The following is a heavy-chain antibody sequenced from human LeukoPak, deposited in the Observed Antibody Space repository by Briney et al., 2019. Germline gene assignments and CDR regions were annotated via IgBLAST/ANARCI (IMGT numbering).Heavy chain of an antibody. D-gene: IGHD6-19*01. V-gene: IGHV3-74*01. CDR2: INTDGTVT. J-gene: IGHJ4*02. CDR1: ELTLSKYW. Sequence: PGGPLNLPLQASELTLSKYWMLWFRKPPGKGLETVSRINTDGTVTTYADSVKGRFTVSRDNADNTMFLQMNSVRDEDTAVYYCATKQWLAPPPDSWGQGTPVTVSS. CDR3: ATKQWLAPPPDS.